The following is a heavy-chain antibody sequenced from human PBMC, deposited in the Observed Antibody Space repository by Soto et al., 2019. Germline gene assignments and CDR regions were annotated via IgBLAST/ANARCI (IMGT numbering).Heavy chain of an antibody. D-gene: IGHD5-12*01. V-gene: IGHV4-59*01. CDR1: GGSSSSYY. CDR3: AGTLVGTNVHFYYGMDV. CDR2: IYHSGST. Sequence: QVQLQESGPGLVKPSETLSLTCTVSGGSSSSYYWSWIRQPPGKGLEWIGYIYHSGSTKYNPYLKSRVTISVDTSKNQVSLKLRSVTAADTAVYYCAGTLVGTNVHFYYGMDVWGQGTTLTVSS. J-gene: IGHJ6*02.